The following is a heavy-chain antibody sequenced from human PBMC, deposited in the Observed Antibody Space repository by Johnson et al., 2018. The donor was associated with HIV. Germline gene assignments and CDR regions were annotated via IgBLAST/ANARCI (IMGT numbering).Heavy chain of an antibody. J-gene: IGHJ3*02. Sequence: VQLMESGGGVVQPGRSLRLSCAASGFTFNTYAMHWVRQAPGKGLEWVAVISYDGSNKYYGDSVKGRFTISRDNSKNTLYLQMKSLRAEDTAVYYCARACRDGYTCDAFDIWGQGTMVTVSS. CDR3: ARACRDGYTCDAFDI. D-gene: IGHD5-24*01. CDR1: GFTFNTYA. CDR2: ISYDGSNK. V-gene: IGHV3-30*03.